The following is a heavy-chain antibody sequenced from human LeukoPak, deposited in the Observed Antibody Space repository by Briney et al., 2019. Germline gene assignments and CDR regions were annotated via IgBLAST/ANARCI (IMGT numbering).Heavy chain of an antibody. Sequence: TSETLSLTCTMSGDSTNTYFWSWIRQPPGKGLEWIGYIYYTGTTNYNPSLKSRVTISVDTSKNQFSLRLSSVTPADTAVYYCASKSSDHGELRFDYWGQGTLVTVSS. CDR1: GDSTNTYF. V-gene: IGHV4-59*01. CDR2: IYYTGTT. J-gene: IGHJ4*02. D-gene: IGHD4-17*01. CDR3: ASKSSDHGELRFDY.